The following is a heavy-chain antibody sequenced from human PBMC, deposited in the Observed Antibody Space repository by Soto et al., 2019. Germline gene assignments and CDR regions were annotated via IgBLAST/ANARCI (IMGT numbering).Heavy chain of an antibody. J-gene: IGHJ6*02. V-gene: IGHV4-4*02. CDR2: IYHSGST. CDR3: ARDEGIGGLVGMDV. D-gene: IGHD6-13*01. CDR1: GGSISSSNW. Sequence: PSETLSLTCTVSGGSISSSNWWSWVRQPPGKGLEWIGEIYHSGSTNYNPSPKSRVTISVDKSKNQFSLKLSSVTAADTAVYYCARDEGIGGLVGMDVWGQGTTVTVSS.